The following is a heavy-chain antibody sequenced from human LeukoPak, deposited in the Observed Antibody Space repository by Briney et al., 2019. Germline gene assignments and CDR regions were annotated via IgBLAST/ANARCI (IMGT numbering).Heavy chain of an antibody. CDR2: ISSDGGRT. CDR1: GFTFSSFA. CDR3: VKDPSGNYFYFDY. D-gene: IGHD1-26*01. Sequence: PGGSLRLSCSASGFTFSSFAMFWVRQAPGKGLEYVSGISSDGGRTNYADSVRARFTISRDNSKVTLYLQMTSLRPEDTAIYYCVKDPSGNYFYFDYWGQGTLVTVSS. J-gene: IGHJ4*02. V-gene: IGHV3-64D*09.